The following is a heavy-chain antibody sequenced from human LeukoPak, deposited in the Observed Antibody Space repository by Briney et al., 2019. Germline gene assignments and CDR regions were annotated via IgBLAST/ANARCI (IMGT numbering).Heavy chain of an antibody. CDR3: ARRELGILYYFDY. V-gene: IGHV5-51*01. Sequence: GESLKISCKGSGYSFTNYWIGWVRQMPGKGLEWKGIIYPSDSDPTYSPSFQGQVNISADKSISTAYLQWRSLKASDTAMYYCARRELGILYYFDYWGQGTLVTVSS. CDR1: GYSFTNYW. D-gene: IGHD7-27*01. CDR2: IYPSDSDP. J-gene: IGHJ4*02.